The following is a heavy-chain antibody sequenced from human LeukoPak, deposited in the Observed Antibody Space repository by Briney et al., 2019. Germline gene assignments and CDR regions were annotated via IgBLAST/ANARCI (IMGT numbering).Heavy chain of an antibody. D-gene: IGHD1-26*01. V-gene: IGHV4-61*01. CDR2: IYNGVNT. Sequence: SGTLSLTCTVSGASVSSASYWSWIRQPPGKGVEWIAHIYNGVNTNYNPSLKSRVTISVDTSKNQFSLRLNSVTAADTAVYYCARSRAFNSGAFDPWGQGSLVTVSS. J-gene: IGHJ5*02. CDR3: ARSRAFNSGAFDP. CDR1: GASVSSASY.